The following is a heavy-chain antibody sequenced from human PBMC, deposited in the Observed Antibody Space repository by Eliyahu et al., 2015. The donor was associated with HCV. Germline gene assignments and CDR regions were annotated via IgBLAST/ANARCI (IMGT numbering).Heavy chain of an antibody. CDR1: GFSLNTSGVS. Sequence: QITLKESGPTLVKPTQTLTLTCTFSGFSLNTSGVSVGWIRQPPGKALEWLALIYWDDNKRYSPSLKSRLTITKDTSKNQVVLTMTNMDPVDTATYYCAHILRDKTGTHFAYWGQGTLATVSS. V-gene: IGHV2-5*02. J-gene: IGHJ4*02. CDR3: AHILRDKTGTHFAY. D-gene: IGHD1-1*01. CDR2: IYWDDNK.